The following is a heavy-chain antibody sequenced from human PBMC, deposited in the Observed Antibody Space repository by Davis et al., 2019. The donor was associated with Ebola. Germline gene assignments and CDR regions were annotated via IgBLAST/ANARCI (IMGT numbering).Heavy chain of an antibody. CDR1: GGTFDTFA. V-gene: IGHV1-69*06. CDR2: IISIFGSP. Sequence: SVKVSCKASGGTFDTFAISWVRQAPGQGLEWMGGIISIFGSPDYPHKFQGRVTITADISTNTSYMELRSLISEDSAVYYCATDRQREQLGGNYNYDMHVWGQGTTVTVSS. CDR3: ATDRQREQLGGNYNYDMHV. D-gene: IGHD6-6*01. J-gene: IGHJ6*02.